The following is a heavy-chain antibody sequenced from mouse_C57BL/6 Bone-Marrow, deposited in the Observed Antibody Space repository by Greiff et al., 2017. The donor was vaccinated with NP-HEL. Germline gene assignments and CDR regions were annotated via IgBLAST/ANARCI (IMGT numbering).Heavy chain of an antibody. Sequence: EVQLVESGPGLVKPSQSLSLTCSVTGYSITSGYYWNWIRQFPGNKLEWMGYISYDGSNNSNPSLKNRISITRDTSKNQFFLKLNSVTTEDTATYYCAREGLRSYYFDYWGQGTTLTVSS. J-gene: IGHJ2*01. D-gene: IGHD1-1*01. CDR2: ISYDGSN. CDR1: GYSITSGYY. CDR3: AREGLRSYYFDY. V-gene: IGHV3-6*01.